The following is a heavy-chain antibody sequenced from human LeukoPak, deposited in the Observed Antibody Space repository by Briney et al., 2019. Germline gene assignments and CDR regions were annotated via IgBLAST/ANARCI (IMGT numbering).Heavy chain of an antibody. V-gene: IGHV3-53*01. CDR3: ARANSMTTVTDNYYYGMDV. D-gene: IGHD4-17*01. Sequence: GGSLRLSCAASGFTVSNNYMSWVRQAPGKGLEWVSVIYSGGSTDYADSVKGRFTISRDNSKNTLYLQMNSLRAEDTAVYYCARANSMTTVTDNYYYGMDVWGQGTTVTVSS. CDR1: GFTVSNNY. J-gene: IGHJ6*02. CDR2: IYSGGST.